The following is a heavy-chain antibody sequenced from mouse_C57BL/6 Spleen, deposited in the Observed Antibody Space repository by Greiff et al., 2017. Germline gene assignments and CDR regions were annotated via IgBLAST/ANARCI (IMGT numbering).Heavy chain of an antibody. CDR2: IDPANGNT. CDR1: GFNIKNTY. CDR3: ARNLRGGFYYAMDY. V-gene: IGHV14-3*01. Sequence: EVNLVESVAELVRPGASVKLSCTASGFNIKNTYMHWVKQRPEQGLEWIGRIDPANGNTKYAPKFQGKATITADTSSNTAYLQLSSLTSEDTAIYYCARNLRGGFYYAMDYWGQGTSVTVSS. J-gene: IGHJ4*01. D-gene: IGHD3-2*02.